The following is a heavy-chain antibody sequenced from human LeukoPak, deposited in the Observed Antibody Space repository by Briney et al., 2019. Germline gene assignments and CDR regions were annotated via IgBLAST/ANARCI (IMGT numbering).Heavy chain of an antibody. J-gene: IGHJ6*03. CDR1: GGSFSGYY. CDR3: ARGGELGRGRYDYYYYYMDV. V-gene: IGHV4-34*01. CDR2: INHSGST. Sequence: SETLSLTCAVYGGSFSGYYWSWIRQPPGKGLEWIGEINHSGSTNYNPSLKSRVTISVDTSKNQFSLKLSSVTAADTAVYYCARGGELGRGRYDYYYYYMDVWGKGTTVTVSS. D-gene: IGHD3-16*01.